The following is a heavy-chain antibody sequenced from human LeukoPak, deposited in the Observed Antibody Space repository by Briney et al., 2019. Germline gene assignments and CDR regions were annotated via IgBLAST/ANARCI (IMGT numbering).Heavy chain of an antibody. V-gene: IGHV1-18*01. CDR3: SRDLPYCSGCSVPTLFQH. Sequence: ASVKVSCKASGYTFTSYGISWVRQAPGQGLEWMGWISAYNGNTNYAQKLQGRVTITTDTSPTTAYMELSHLRSDAPPLYYSSRDLPYCSGCSVPTLFQHWGRAPWSPSPQ. D-gene: IGHD2-15*01. CDR2: ISAYNGNT. J-gene: IGHJ1*01. CDR1: GYTFTSYG.